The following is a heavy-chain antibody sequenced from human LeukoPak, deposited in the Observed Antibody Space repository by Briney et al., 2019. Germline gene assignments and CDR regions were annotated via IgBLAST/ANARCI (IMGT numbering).Heavy chain of an antibody. D-gene: IGHD3-9*01. CDR1: GGSFSGYY. Sequence: SETLSLTCAVYGGSFSGYYWSWIRQPPGKGLEWIGNIYYSGSTSYNLSLKSRVTMSVDTSKNRFSLKLRSVTAADTAVYYCASLRYSDWFFDYWGQGTLVTVSS. V-gene: IGHV4-34*01. CDR2: IYYSGST. J-gene: IGHJ4*02. CDR3: ASLRYSDWFFDY.